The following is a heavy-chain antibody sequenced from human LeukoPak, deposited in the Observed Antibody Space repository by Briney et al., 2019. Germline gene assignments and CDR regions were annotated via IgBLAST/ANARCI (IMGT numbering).Heavy chain of an antibody. V-gene: IGHV4-61*02. D-gene: IGHD3-16*02. Sequence: SQTLSLTCTVSGGSISSDNYYWTCIRQPAGKGLEWIGRIYTSERTHYNPSLKTRVTISVDTSKNQFSLKLTSVTAADTAVYYCARVFMITFGGVIVSWSQGTLVTVS. CDR3: ARVFMITFGGVIVS. J-gene: IGHJ4*02. CDR2: IYTSERT. CDR1: GGSISSDNYY.